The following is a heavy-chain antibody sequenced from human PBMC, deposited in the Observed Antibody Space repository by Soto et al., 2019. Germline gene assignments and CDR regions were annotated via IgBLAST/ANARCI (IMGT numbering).Heavy chain of an antibody. CDR3: ARDAYSSSPHSPYYFEY. V-gene: IGHV1-18*01. CDR1: GYTFTSYG. D-gene: IGHD6-6*01. J-gene: IGHJ4*02. CDR2: ISAYNGNT. Sequence: ASVKVSCKASGYTFTSYGISWVRQAPGQGLEWMGWISAYNGNTNYAQKLQGRVTMTTDTSTSTAYMELRSLRSDDTAVYYCARDAYSSSPHSPYYFEYRGQGTLVTVSS.